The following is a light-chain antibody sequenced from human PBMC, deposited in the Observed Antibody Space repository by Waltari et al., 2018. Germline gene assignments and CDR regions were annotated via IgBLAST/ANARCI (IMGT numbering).Light chain of an antibody. Sequence: DIQMTQSPSTLSASVGDRVTITCRASQSISSWLAWYQQTPGKAPKALIYKASSLESGVPSRFSGSGSGTEFTLTISSLQPDDFATYYCQQYNSFSWTFGQGTKVEIK. V-gene: IGKV1-5*03. CDR1: QSISSW. CDR3: QQYNSFSWT. CDR2: KAS. J-gene: IGKJ1*01.